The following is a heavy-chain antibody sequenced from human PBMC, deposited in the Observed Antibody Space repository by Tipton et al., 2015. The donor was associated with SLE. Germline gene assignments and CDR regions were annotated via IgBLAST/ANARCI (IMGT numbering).Heavy chain of an antibody. CDR1: GGSISSSSYY. J-gene: IGHJ3*02. CDR3: ARDSGTFDI. Sequence: TLSLTCTVSGGSISSSSYYWSWIRQPAGKGLEWIGHIYAGGSTNYNSSLKSRVTMSVDTSKNHFSLKLSSVTAADTAVYYCARDSGTFDIWGQGTMVTVSS. CDR2: IYAGGST. V-gene: IGHV4-61*09.